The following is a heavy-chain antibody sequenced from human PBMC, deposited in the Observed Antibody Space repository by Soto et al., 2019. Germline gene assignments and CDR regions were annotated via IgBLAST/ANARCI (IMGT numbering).Heavy chain of an antibody. CDR1: GGSISSYY. CDR2: IYYSGST. V-gene: IGHV4-59*01. CDR3: ARVVRGGYCSGGSCYSVDY. D-gene: IGHD2-15*01. Sequence: QVQLQESGPGLVKPSETLSLTCTVSGGSISSYYWSWIRQPPGKGLEWIGYIYYSGSTNYNPSLKRRVTISVDTSKNQFSLKLSSVTAADTAVYYCARVVRGGYCSGGSCYSVDYWGQGTLVTVSS. J-gene: IGHJ4*02.